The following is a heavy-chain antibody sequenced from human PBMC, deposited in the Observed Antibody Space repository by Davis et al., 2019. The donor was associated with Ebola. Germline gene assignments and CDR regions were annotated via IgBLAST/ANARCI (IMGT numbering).Heavy chain of an antibody. Sequence: ASVKVSCKASGDTFTSYDINWVRQATGQGLEWMGWVNPDRGDTVYAQKFQGRVTMTRNTSISTAYMELGSLRSEDTAVYYCARTGGAATGKHWFDPWGQGTLVTVSS. J-gene: IGHJ5*02. V-gene: IGHV1-8*01. CDR3: ARTGGAATGKHWFDP. CDR2: VNPDRGDT. CDR1: GDTFTSYD. D-gene: IGHD4-11*01.